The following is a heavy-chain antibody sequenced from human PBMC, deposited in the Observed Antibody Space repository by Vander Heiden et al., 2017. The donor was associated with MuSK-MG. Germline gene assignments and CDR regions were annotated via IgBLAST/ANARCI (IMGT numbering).Heavy chain of an antibody. V-gene: IGHV1-69*04. Sequence: QVQLVQSGAEVKKPGSSVKVSCKASGGTFSSYAISWVRQAPGQGLEWMGGIIPILGIANYAQKVQGRVTITADESTSTAYMELSSMRSEDTAVYYCARDPDYGDLDLFDYWGQGTLVTVYS. CDR3: ARDPDYGDLDLFDY. CDR2: IIPILGIA. D-gene: IGHD4-17*01. J-gene: IGHJ4*02. CDR1: GGTFSSYA.